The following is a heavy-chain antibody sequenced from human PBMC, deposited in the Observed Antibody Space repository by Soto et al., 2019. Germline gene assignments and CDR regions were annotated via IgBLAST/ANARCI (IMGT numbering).Heavy chain of an antibody. CDR3: ASTPWGGSSGYWYWFDP. V-gene: IGHV4-39*07. CDR2: IYYSGST. CDR1: GGSISSSSYY. J-gene: IGHJ5*02. Sequence: SETLSLTCTVSGGSISSSSYYWGWIRQPPGKGLEWIGSIYYSGSTSYNPSLKSRVTISVDTSKNQFSLKLSSVTAADTAVYYCASTPWGGSSGYWYWFDPWGQGTLVTVSS. D-gene: IGHD3-22*01.